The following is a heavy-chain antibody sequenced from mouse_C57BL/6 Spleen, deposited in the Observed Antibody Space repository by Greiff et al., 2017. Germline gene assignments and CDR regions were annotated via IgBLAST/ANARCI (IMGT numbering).Heavy chain of an antibody. CDR3: ARDDYDDSWFAY. V-gene: IGHV1-81*01. D-gene: IGHD2-4*01. J-gene: IGHJ3*01. CDR1: GYTFTSYG. CDR2: IYPRSGNT. Sequence: QVQLQQSGAELARPGASVKLSCKASGYTFTSYGISWVKQSTGQGLEWIGEIYPRSGNTYYNEKFKGKATLTADKSSSTAYMELRSLTSEDSAVYFCARDDYDDSWFAYWGQGTLVTVSA.